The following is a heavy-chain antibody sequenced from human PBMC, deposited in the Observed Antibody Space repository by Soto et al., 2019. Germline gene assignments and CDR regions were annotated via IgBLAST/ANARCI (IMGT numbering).Heavy chain of an antibody. CDR2: VNPNSGNG. Sequence: ASVKVSCKASGYTFTSYDINWVRQATGQGLEWVGWVNPNSGNGGYAQKFQGRVTMTRNTSISTVYMELSSLTSEDTAVYYCARDLVRGRPDAFDIWGQGIMVTVS. CDR1: GYTFTSYD. J-gene: IGHJ3*02. D-gene: IGHD3-10*01. CDR3: ARDLVRGRPDAFDI. V-gene: IGHV1-8*01.